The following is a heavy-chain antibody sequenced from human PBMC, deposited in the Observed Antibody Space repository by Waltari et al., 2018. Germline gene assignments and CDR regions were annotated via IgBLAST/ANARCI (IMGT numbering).Heavy chain of an antibody. V-gene: IGHV3-72*01. D-gene: IGHD3-16*01. CDR2: IRNKAKSYTT. CDR3: AGETKGGSPVWYFDY. Sequence: EVQLVESGGGLVQPGGSLRLSCEASGFTFSDHYMDWVRQAPGTGLEWVGRIRNKAKSYTTEYAASVRGRFTISRDDSKNSLYLQMHSLRTEDTAVYYCAGETKGGSPVWYFDYWGQGTLVTVSS. CDR1: GFTFSDHY. J-gene: IGHJ4*02.